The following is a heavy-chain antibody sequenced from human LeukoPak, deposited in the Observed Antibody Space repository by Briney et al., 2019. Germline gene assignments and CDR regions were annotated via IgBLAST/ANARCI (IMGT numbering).Heavy chain of an antibody. J-gene: IGHJ4*02. V-gene: IGHV3-33*01. CDR2: IWYDGSNK. CDR3: ARDQAASMVRGVIHPLGY. D-gene: IGHD3-10*01. Sequence: GGSLRLSCAASGFTFSSYGMHWVRQAPGKGLEWVAVIWYDGSNKYYADSVKGRFTISRDNSKNTLYLQMYSLRAEDTAVYYCARDQAASMVRGVIHPLGYWGQGTLVTVSS. CDR1: GFTFSSYG.